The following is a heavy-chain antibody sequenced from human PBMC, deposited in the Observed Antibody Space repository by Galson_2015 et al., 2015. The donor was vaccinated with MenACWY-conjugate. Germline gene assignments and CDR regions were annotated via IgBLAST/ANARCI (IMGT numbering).Heavy chain of an antibody. V-gene: IGHV3-7*03. CDR3: ARKINAVVWESYYYYGMDF. CDR2: IKQDGSEK. D-gene: IGHD3-16*01. CDR1: GFTFGNYW. J-gene: IGHJ6*02. Sequence: SLRLSCAGSGFTFGNYWMSWVRQAPGKGLEWVANIKQDGSEKYYVDSVKGRFTISRDNAKISLYLQMNSLRAEDTAVYFCARKINAVVWESYYYYGMDFWGQGTPVTVSS.